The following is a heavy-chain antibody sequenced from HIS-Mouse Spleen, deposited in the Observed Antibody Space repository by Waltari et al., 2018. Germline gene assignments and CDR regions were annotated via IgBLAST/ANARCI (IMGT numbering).Heavy chain of an antibody. V-gene: IGHV4-39*07. Sequence: QLQLQESGPGLVKPSETLSLTCTVSGGSISSSSYYWGWIRQPPGKGLEWIGSIYYSGRTYYTPSLKIRVTISVDTSKNQFSLKLSSVTAADTAVYYCAREIPYSSSWYDWYFDLWGRGTLVTVSS. CDR1: GGSISSSSYY. J-gene: IGHJ2*01. D-gene: IGHD6-13*01. CDR2: IYYSGRT. CDR3: AREIPYSSSWYDWYFDL.